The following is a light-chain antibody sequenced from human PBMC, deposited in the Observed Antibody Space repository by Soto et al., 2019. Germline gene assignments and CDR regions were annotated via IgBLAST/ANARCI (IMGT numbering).Light chain of an antibody. J-gene: IGKJ1*01. V-gene: IGKV3-15*01. CDR1: QSVRSN. CDR3: QQYNDWWT. Sequence: EMVMTPSPATLSVSPGERATLYCRASQSVRSNLAWYQQKPGQAPRLLIYGASTRATGIPARFSGSGSGTEFTLTISSLQSEDFAVYYCQQYNDWWTFGQGTKVDIK. CDR2: GAS.